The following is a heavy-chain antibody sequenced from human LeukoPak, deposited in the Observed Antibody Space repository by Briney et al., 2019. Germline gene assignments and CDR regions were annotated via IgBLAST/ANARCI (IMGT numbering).Heavy chain of an antibody. CDR3: ATGGVTLGDAFDI. Sequence: SVKVSCKASGGTFSSYAISWVRQAPGQGLEWMGGIIPIFGTANYAQKFQGRVTITTDESTSTAYMELSSLRSEDTAVYYCATGGVTLGDAFDIWGQGTMVTVSS. CDR1: GGTFSSYA. J-gene: IGHJ3*02. V-gene: IGHV1-69*05. D-gene: IGHD3-16*01. CDR2: IIPIFGTA.